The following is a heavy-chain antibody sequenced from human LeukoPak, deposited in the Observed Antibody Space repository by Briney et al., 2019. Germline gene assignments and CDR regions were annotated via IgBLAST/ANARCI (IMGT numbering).Heavy chain of an antibody. CDR1: GGTFSSYA. Sequence: GASVKVSCKASGGTFSSYAISWVRQAPGQGLEWMGRIIPILGIANYAQKFQGRVTITADKSTSTAYMELSSLRSEDTAVYYCARGIVDIVATDTSFDYWGQGTLVIVSS. D-gene: IGHD5-12*01. J-gene: IGHJ4*02. CDR2: IIPILGIA. CDR3: ARGIVDIVATDTSFDY. V-gene: IGHV1-69*04.